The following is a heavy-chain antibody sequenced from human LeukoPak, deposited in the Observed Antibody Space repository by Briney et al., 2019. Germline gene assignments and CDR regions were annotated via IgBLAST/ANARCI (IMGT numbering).Heavy chain of an antibody. V-gene: IGHV3-23*01. CDR1: GVTFSTYA. CDR2: ISGSGGST. D-gene: IGHD3-3*01. CDR3: ARSYYDFWSGYYTALYFDY. J-gene: IGHJ4*02. Sequence: GGSLRLSCAASGVTFSTYAMSWVRQAPGKGLEWVSAISGSGGSTHYADSVKGRFTISRDSAKNSLYLQMNSLRAEDTAVYYCARSYYDFWSGYYTALYFDYWGQGTLVTVSS.